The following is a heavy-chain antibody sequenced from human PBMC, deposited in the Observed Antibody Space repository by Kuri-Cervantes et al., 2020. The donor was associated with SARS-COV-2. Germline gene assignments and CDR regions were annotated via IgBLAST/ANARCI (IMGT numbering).Heavy chain of an antibody. CDR2: ISGYNGNT. J-gene: IGHJ6*03. CDR3: ARGSYYYHYYYMDV. Sequence: ASVKVSCKASGGTFTTYGFTWVRQAPGQGLEWMGWISGYNGNTKFAQKLQGRVTMTTDTSTNTAYLEVRSLRSDDTAVYYCARGSYYYHYYYMDVWGKGTTVTVSS. V-gene: IGHV1-18*01. CDR1: GGTFTTYG.